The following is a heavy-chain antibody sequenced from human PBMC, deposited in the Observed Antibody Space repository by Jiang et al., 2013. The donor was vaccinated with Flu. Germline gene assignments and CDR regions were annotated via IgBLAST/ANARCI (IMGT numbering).Heavy chain of an antibody. CDR3: ARDTIFGVPYDY. V-gene: IGHV1-46*01. CDR2: VNPIDANA. Sequence: SGAEVKKPGDSVKVSCRASGYTFSNYYIQWLRQAPGQGLEWLGFVNPIDANANYAQKFEGRISMTRDTSTSTVYMELSRLRSDDTAVYYCARDTIFGVPYDYWGQGTLVTVSS. J-gene: IGHJ4*02. CDR1: GYTFSNYY. D-gene: IGHD3-3*01.